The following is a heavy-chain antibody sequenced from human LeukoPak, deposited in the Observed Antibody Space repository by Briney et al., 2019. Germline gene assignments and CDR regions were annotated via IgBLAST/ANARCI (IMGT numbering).Heavy chain of an antibody. CDR1: GGSISSGGYY. CDR3: ARGLTESEFDP. D-gene: IGHD7-27*01. Sequence: SETLSPTCTVSGGSISSGGYYWSWIRQHPGKGLEWIGYIYYSGSTYYNPSLKSRVTISVDTSKNQFSLKLSSVTAADTAVYYCARGLTESEFDPWGQGTLVTVSS. J-gene: IGHJ5*02. CDR2: IYYSGST. V-gene: IGHV4-31*03.